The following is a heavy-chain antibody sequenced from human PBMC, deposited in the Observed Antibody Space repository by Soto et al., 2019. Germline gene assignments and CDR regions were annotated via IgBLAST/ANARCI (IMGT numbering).Heavy chain of an antibody. V-gene: IGHV4-4*02. CDR1: GGSINSVNW. J-gene: IGHJ6*01. CDR3: ARHGHNIYGFDV. D-gene: IGHD1-1*01. Sequence: QVQPQESGPGLVKPSDTLSLTCAVSGGSINSVNWWSWVRQSPGKGLEWIGEMHPGGSTNYNPSLQSRVTVSMDKSRNQFSLRMSSVTAADTVVYFCARHGHNIYGFDVWGRGTTVTVSS. CDR2: MHPGGST.